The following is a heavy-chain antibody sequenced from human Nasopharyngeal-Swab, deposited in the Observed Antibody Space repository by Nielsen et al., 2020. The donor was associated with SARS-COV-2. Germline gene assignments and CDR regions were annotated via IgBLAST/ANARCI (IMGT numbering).Heavy chain of an antibody. Sequence: GESLKISCAASGFAFSNYAMSWVRQAPGKGLEWVSTVTSSGSSTYYADSVKGRFTISRDNSKNTLYLQMGSLRAEDTAVYYCAFTAKWGQGTLVTVSS. D-gene: IGHD3-16*01. CDR1: GFAFSNYA. J-gene: IGHJ4*02. CDR3: AFTAK. V-gene: IGHV3-23*01. CDR2: VTSSGSST.